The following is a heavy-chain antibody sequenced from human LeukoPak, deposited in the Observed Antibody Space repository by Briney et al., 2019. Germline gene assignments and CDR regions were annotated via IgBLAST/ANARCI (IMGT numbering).Heavy chain of an antibody. Sequence: SETLSLTCTVSGEYISNYYWSWIRQAPGKGLEWIGYTFYSGDTKYNPSLKSRVTISVDSSRRQFSLRLSSVTAADTAVYYCARHRAYSSSSPFDYWGQGTLVTVSS. V-gene: IGHV4-59*08. D-gene: IGHD6-6*01. J-gene: IGHJ4*02. CDR2: TFYSGDT. CDR3: ARHRAYSSSSPFDY. CDR1: GEYISNYY.